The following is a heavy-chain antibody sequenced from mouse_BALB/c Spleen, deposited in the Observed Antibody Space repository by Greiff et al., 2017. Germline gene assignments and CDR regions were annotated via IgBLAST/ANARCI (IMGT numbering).Heavy chain of an antibody. CDR3: ALWNYAMDY. D-gene: IGHD1-1*02. Sequence: DVQLQESGGGLVQPGGSRKLSCAASGFTFSSFGMHWVRQAPEKGLEWVAYISSGSSTIYYADTVKGRFTISRDNPKNTLFLQMTSLRSEDTAMYYCALWNYAMDYWGQGTSVTVSS. CDR2: ISSGSSTI. CDR1: GFTFSSFG. J-gene: IGHJ4*01. V-gene: IGHV5-17*02.